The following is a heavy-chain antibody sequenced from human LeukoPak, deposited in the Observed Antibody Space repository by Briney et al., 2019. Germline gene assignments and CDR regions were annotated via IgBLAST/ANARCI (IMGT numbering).Heavy chain of an antibody. Sequence: GGSLRLSCGASGFIFSSYVMSWVRQAPGRGLEWVSSISSSSSYIYYADSVKGRFTISRDNAKNSLYLQMNSLRAEDTAVYYCARRLGLGFGEYSNNWFDPWGQGTLVTVSS. J-gene: IGHJ5*02. CDR3: ARRLGLGFGEYSNNWFDP. D-gene: IGHD3-10*01. V-gene: IGHV3-21*01. CDR2: ISSSSSYI. CDR1: GFIFSSYV.